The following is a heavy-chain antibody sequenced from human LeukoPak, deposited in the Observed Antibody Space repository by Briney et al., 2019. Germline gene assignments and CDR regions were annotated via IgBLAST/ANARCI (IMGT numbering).Heavy chain of an antibody. D-gene: IGHD6-13*01. CDR1: GYTFTIYG. V-gene: IGHV1-18*01. CDR2: ISTYNGNT. J-gene: IGHJ4*02. CDR3: AVTTSAGTDRSFYFDY. Sequence: ASVTVSFKASGYTFTIYGISWVRQAPGQGREWMGWISTYNGNTYYAQKVQARVTMTTDTSTSTAYMELRSLRSDDTAVYYCAVTTSAGTDRSFYFDYWGQGTLVTVSS.